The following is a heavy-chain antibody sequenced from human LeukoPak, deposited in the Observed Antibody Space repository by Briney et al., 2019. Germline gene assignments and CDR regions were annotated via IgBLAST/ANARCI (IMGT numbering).Heavy chain of an antibody. J-gene: IGHJ4*02. CDR1: EFTFTNAW. Sequence: GGSLRLSCAASEFTFTNAWMSWVRQAPGKGREWVGRIKPKADGATTNYAAPVKGRFIISRDDSKSTLYLQMNSLKTEDTAVYYCTTVYSYGYSGSDYWGQGTLVTVYS. D-gene: IGHD5-18*01. CDR3: TTVYSYGYSGSDY. V-gene: IGHV3-15*01. CDR2: IKPKADGATT.